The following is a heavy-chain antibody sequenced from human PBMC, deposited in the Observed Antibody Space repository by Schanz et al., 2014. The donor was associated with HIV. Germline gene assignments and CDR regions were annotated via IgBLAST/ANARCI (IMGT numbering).Heavy chain of an antibody. CDR1: GFTFSNYA. J-gene: IGHJ4*02. D-gene: IGHD3-22*01. Sequence: VQLVESGGGVVQPGRSLRLSCAVSGFTFSNYAMSWVRQAPGKGLEWVSSISGSATTTYYAESVNGRFTISRDNSKNTLSLQMTALRTEDTAIYYCAKPEYDSSGNSQTHFDYWGQGTLVSVSS. CDR3: AKPEYDSSGNSQTHFDY. V-gene: IGHV3-23*04. CDR2: ISGSATTT.